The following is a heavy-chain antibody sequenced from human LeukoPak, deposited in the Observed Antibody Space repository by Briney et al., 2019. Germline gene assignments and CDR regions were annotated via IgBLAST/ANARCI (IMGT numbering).Heavy chain of an antibody. CDR2: IYYSGST. CDR1: GGSISSSSYY. Sequence: SETLSPTCTVSGGSISSSSYYWGWIRQPPGKGLEWIGSIYYSGSTYYNPSLKSRVTISVDTSKKQFSLKLSSVTAADTAVYYCATRSGRRAQFDPWGQGTLVTVSS. J-gene: IGHJ5*02. CDR3: ATRSGRRAQFDP. D-gene: IGHD3-10*01. V-gene: IGHV4-39*01.